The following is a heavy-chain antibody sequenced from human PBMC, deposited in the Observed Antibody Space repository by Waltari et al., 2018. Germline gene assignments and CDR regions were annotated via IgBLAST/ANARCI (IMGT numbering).Heavy chain of an antibody. Sequence: QVQLQESGPGLVKPSGPLSLTCAVSGGSLRRTNWWSWVRQPPGRGLEWIGEIYHNGSTSYNPSLGRRVTVSVDKSKNQFSLKVTSVTAADTAVYYCARDAIRAALDHWGPGILVTVSS. CDR3: ARDAIRAALDH. CDR1: GGSLRRTNW. J-gene: IGHJ4*02. CDR2: IYHNGST. V-gene: IGHV4-4*02. D-gene: IGHD6-25*01.